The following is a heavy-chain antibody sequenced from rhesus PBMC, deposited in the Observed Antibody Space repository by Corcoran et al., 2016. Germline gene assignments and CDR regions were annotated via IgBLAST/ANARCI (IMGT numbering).Heavy chain of an antibody. Sequence: EVQLVETGGGLVQPGGFLKLSCAAFGFSLTHYVIRWVHQAPGKGVEWCPTSNSGGDSTCYAESVKGRFTLSRDNAKNTLSLQMNSLRAEDTAVYYCAKIPGAWGQGVLVTVSS. J-gene: IGHJ4*01. V-gene: IGHV3S5*01. CDR3: AKIPGA. CDR2: SNSGGDST. CDR1: GFSLTHYV. D-gene: IGHD1-38*01.